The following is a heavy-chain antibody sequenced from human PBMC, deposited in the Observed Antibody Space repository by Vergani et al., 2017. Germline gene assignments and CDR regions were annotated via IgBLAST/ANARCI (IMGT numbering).Heavy chain of an antibody. V-gene: IGHV4-34*01. CDR3: ASGLRVTSLGY. CDR2: INHSGST. CDR1: GGSFSGYY. D-gene: IGHD2-21*02. J-gene: IGHJ4*02. Sequence: QVQLQQWGAGLLKPSETLSLTCAVYGGSFSGYYWSWIRQPPGKGLEWIGEINHSGSTNYNPSLESRVTISVDTSKNQFSLKLSSVTAADTAVYYCASGLRVTSLGYWGQGTLVTVSS.